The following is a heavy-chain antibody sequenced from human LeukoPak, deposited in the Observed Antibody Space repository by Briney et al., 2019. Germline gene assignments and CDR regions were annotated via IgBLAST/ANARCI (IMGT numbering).Heavy chain of an antibody. CDR2: ISWNSGSI. V-gene: IGHV3-9*01. J-gene: IGHJ4*02. Sequence: PGRSLRLSCAASGFTFDDYAMHWVRQAPGKGLEWVSGISWNSGSIGYADSVKGRFTISRDNSKNTLYLQMNSLRAEDTAVYYCAKDSRDYYIDYWGQGTLVTVSS. CDR1: GFTFDDYA. D-gene: IGHD3-10*01. CDR3: AKDSRDYYIDY.